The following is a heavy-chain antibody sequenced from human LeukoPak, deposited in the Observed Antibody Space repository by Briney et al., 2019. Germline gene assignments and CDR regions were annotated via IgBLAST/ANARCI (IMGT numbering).Heavy chain of an antibody. Sequence: PGRSLRLSCAASGFTFSSYAMHWVRQAPGKGLEWVAVISYDGSNKYYADSVKGRFTISRDNSKNTLYLQMNSLRAEDTAAYYCARRKIDIRAVAGDTTTHDAFDIWGQGTMVTVSS. CDR3: ARRKIDIRAVAGDTTTHDAFDI. CDR1: GFTFSSYA. V-gene: IGHV3-30-3*01. D-gene: IGHD6-19*01. CDR2: ISYDGSNK. J-gene: IGHJ3*02.